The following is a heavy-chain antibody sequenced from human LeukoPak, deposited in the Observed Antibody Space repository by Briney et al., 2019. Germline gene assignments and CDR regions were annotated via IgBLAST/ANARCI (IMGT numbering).Heavy chain of an antibody. CDR3: ARDGRVQYSSSLDAFDI. CDR2: ISSSCSYI. V-gene: IGHV3-21*01. CDR1: GFTFSSYS. J-gene: IGHJ3*02. Sequence: GGSLRLSCAASGFTFSSYSMNWVRQAPGKGLEWVSSISSSCSYIYYADSVKGRFTISRDNAKNSLYLQMNSLRAEDTAVYYCARDGRVQYSSSLDAFDIWGQGTMVTVSS. D-gene: IGHD6-13*01.